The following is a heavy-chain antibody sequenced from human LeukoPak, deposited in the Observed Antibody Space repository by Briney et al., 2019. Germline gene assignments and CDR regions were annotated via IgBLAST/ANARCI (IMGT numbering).Heavy chain of an antibody. Sequence: PGGSLRLSCAASGFTFSSYSMNWVRQAPGKGLEWVSYISSSSSTIYYADSVKGRFTISRDNAKNSLYLQMNSLRAEDTAVYYCARDRYYDFWSGYYGGYFDYWGQGTLVTVSS. CDR2: ISSSSSTI. J-gene: IGHJ4*02. CDR1: GFTFSSYS. V-gene: IGHV3-48*01. D-gene: IGHD3-3*01. CDR3: ARDRYYDFWSGYYGGYFDY.